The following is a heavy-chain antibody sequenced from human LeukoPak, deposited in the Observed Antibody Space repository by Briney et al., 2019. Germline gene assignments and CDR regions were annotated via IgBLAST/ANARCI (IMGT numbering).Heavy chain of an antibody. V-gene: IGHV4-59*08. D-gene: IGHD1-1*01. Sequence: SETLSLTCTVSGGSINNYYWSWMRQPPGKGLEWIGYIYYTGGTYYNPSLKSRVTMSEDTSKNQFSLKSSSVTAADTAVYYCARHQRDWNFFDSWGQGTLVTVSS. J-gene: IGHJ4*02. CDR2: IYYTGGT. CDR3: ARHQRDWNFFDS. CDR1: GGSINNYY.